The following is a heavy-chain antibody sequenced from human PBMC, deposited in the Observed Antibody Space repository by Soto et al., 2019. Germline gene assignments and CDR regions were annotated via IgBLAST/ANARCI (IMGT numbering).Heavy chain of an antibody. CDR2: ISYDGSNK. CDR1: GFTFSSYG. V-gene: IGHV3-30*18. CDR3: AKDRSTHSYGNAFDI. D-gene: IGHD5-18*01. J-gene: IGHJ3*02. Sequence: GGSLRLSCAASGFTFSSYGMHWVRQAPGKGLEWVAVISYDGSNKYYADSVKGRFTISRDNSKNTLYLQMNSLRAEDTAVYYCAKDRSTHSYGNAFDIWGQGTMVTVSS.